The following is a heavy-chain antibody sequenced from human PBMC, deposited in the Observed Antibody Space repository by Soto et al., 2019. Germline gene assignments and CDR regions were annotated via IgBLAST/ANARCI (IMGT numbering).Heavy chain of an antibody. D-gene: IGHD5-12*01. Sequence: QVQLVESGGGVVQPGRSPRLSCAASGFIFSTYGMHWVRQAPGKGLEWVAVISFDGRNKYYADSVRGRFTISRDNSKNTLHLQMNSLRGEDTAVYYCAKDTATAITSYYFYGMDVWGQGTTVTVSS. V-gene: IGHV3-30*18. CDR1: GFIFSTYG. CDR2: ISFDGRNK. J-gene: IGHJ6*02. CDR3: AKDTATAITSYYFYGMDV.